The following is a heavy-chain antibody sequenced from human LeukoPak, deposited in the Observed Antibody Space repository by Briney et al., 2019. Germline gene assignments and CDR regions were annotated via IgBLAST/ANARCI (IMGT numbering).Heavy chain of an antibody. Sequence: SETLSLTCTVSGYSISSGYYWGWIRQPPGKGLEWIGSIYHSGSTYYNPSLKSRVTISVDTSKNQFSLKLSSVTAADTAVYYCARPVPSRLGWFDPWGQGTLVTVSS. D-gene: IGHD1-1*01. V-gene: IGHV4-38-2*02. CDR3: ARPVPSRLGWFDP. CDR1: GYSISSGYY. J-gene: IGHJ5*02. CDR2: IYHSGST.